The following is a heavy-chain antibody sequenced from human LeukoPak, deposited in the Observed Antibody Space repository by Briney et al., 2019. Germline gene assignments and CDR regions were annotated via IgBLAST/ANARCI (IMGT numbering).Heavy chain of an antibody. Sequence: TGGSLRLSCAASGFTFSSYWMNWVRQAPGKGLVWVSRIASDGSSTTYADSVKGRFSISRDNAKNTLYLQMNSLRVEDTAVYFCAARKVRGVWFYLDYWGQGTLVTVSS. D-gene: IGHD3-10*01. CDR3: AARKVRGVWFYLDY. V-gene: IGHV3-74*01. J-gene: IGHJ4*02. CDR1: GFTFSSYW. CDR2: IASDGSST.